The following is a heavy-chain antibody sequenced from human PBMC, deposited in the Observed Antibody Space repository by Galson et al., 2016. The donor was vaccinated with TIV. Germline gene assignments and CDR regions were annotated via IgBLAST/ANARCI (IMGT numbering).Heavy chain of an antibody. V-gene: IGHV1-69*13. CDR1: GDTFSSYP. J-gene: IGHJ6*02. CDR3: AKDRNTAMDTYHYYYGTDV. CDR2: FIPLFGTA. D-gene: IGHD5-18*01. Sequence: SVKVSCKASGDTFSSYPFNWVRQAPGQGLEWVGGFIPLFGTANYAQKFQGRVTISADESTSTLYMEVRSLRSEDTAVYYCAKDRNTAMDTYHYYYGTDVWGQGTTVIVSS.